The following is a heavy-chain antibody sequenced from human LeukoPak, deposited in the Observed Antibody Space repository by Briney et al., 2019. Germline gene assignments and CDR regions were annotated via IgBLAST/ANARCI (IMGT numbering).Heavy chain of an antibody. V-gene: IGHV3-13*01. CDR2: IGTAGDT. D-gene: IGHD3-16*01. CDR3: ARAAEGDFLIDY. J-gene: IGHJ4*02. CDR1: GFTFSSYG. Sequence: PGGSLRLSCAASGFTFSSYGLHWVRQAPGKGLEWVSAIGTAGDTHYPGSVKGRFTISRENAKNSLYLQMNSLRAGDTAVYYCARAAEGDFLIDYWGQGTLVTVSS.